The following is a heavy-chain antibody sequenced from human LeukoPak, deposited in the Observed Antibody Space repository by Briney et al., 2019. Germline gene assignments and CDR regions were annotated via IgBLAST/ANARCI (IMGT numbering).Heavy chain of an antibody. Sequence: ASVKVSCKVSGYTLTELSMHWVRQAPGKGLEWMGGFDPEDGETIYAQKFQGRVTMTEDTSTDTACMELSSLKSEDTAVYYCAGCSSTSCYSGLDYWGQGTLVTVSS. D-gene: IGHD2-2*02. V-gene: IGHV1-24*01. CDR2: FDPEDGET. CDR3: AGCSSTSCYSGLDY. CDR1: GYTLTELS. J-gene: IGHJ4*02.